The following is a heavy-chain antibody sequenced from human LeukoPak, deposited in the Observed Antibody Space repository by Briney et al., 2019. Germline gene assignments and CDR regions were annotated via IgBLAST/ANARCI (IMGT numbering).Heavy chain of an antibody. CDR2: ISGSGGST. Sequence: GGSLRLSCAASGFTFSSYAMSWVRQAPGKGLEWVSAISGSGGSTYYADSVKGRFTISRDNSKNALYLQMNSLRAEDTAVYYCAKDLKTYYYDSSGPVFDYWGQGTLVTVSS. CDR1: GFTFSSYA. CDR3: AKDLKTYYYDSSGPVFDY. J-gene: IGHJ4*02. D-gene: IGHD3-22*01. V-gene: IGHV3-23*01.